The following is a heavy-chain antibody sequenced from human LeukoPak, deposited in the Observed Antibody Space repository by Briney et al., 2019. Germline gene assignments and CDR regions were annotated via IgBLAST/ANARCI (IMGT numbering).Heavy chain of an antibody. CDR3: ARGPPTVVTPYWYFDL. J-gene: IGHJ2*01. D-gene: IGHD4-23*01. CDR1: GGSISSYY. Sequence: SETLSLTCTVSGGSISSYYWTWMRQPPGKGLEWIGYIYYSGSTNYNPSLKSRVTILVDTFKNQFSLKLGSVTAADTAIYYCARGPPTVVTPYWYFDLWGRGTLVTVSS. CDR2: IYYSGST. V-gene: IGHV4-59*01.